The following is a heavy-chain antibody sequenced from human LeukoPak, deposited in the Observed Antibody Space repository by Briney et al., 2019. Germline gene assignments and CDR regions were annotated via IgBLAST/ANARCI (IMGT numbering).Heavy chain of an antibody. CDR3: VTERTNYYDSSGYY. J-gene: IGHJ4*02. CDR2: IKQDGSEK. V-gene: IGHV3-7*05. D-gene: IGHD3-22*01. CDR1: GFAFSSYW. Sequence: PGGSLTLFCAASGFAFSSYWMSWVRQAPGKGLEWVANIKQDGSEKYSVDSVKGRFTISRDNAKNSLYLEMNSLRAEDTAVYYCVTERTNYYDSSGYYWGQGTLVTVSS.